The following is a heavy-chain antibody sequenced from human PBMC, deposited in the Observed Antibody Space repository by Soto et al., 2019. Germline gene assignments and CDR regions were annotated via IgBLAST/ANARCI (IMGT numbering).Heavy chain of an antibody. J-gene: IGHJ6*03. V-gene: IGHV5-51*01. Sequence: GESLKICCKGSGYSFTSYWIGWVRQMPGKGLEWMGIIYPGDSDTRYSPSFQGQVTISADKSISTAYLQWSSLKASDTATYYCARQGAPPPYYYYMDVWGKGTTVTVSS. CDR2: IYPGDSDT. CDR1: GYSFTSYW. CDR3: ARQGAPPPYYYYMDV.